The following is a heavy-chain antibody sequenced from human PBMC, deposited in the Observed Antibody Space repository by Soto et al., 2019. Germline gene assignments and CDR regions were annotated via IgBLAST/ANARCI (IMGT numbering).Heavy chain of an antibody. CDR3: ARGRTFYAT. Sequence: QVQLQESGPGLVKPSQTLSLTCSVSVGSINSGGYYWSWIRQHPGKGLEWIGSISDRGTAYYNPSLRSRISISIHTSNNQFSLKVRSVTAADAAVFYCARGRTFYATWGQGTLVTVSS. D-gene: IGHD2-8*01. J-gene: IGHJ5*02. CDR1: VGSINSGGYY. V-gene: IGHV4-31*03. CDR2: ISDRGTA.